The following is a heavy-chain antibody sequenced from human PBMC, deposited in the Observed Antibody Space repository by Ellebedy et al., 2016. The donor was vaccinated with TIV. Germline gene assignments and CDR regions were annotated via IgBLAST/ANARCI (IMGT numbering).Heavy chain of an antibody. V-gene: IGHV4-39*01. CDR2: IYYSGST. D-gene: IGHD3-10*01. CDR3: ARWFGELLYVRWFDP. CDR1: GASIDSSSNY. J-gene: IGHJ5*02. Sequence: SETLSLTCTVSGASIDSSSNYWGWIRQPPGKGLEWIGSIYYSGSTYYNPSLKSRVTISVDTPKSQFSLRLTSVTAADTAVYYCARWFGELLYVRWFDPWGQGTLVTVSS.